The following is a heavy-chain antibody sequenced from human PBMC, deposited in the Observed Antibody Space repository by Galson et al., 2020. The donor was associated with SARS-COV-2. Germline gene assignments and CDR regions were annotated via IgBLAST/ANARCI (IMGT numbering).Heavy chain of an antibody. D-gene: IGHD6-6*01. J-gene: IGHJ4*02. CDR3: AGDRGMYSSSSLDC. V-gene: IGHV4-31*03. Sequence: SETLSLTCTVSGGSIGSGGYFWTWIRQHPGKGLEWIGYIYHTGTTYYNPSLESRVIISVDKSKNQFSLRLNSVTAADTAGYYCAGDRGMYSSSSLDCWGQGILVTGAS. CDR1: GGSIGSGGYF. CDR2: IYHTGTT.